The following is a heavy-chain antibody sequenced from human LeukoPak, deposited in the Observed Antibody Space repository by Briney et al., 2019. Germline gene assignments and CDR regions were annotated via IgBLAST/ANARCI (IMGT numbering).Heavy chain of an antibody. D-gene: IGHD4-17*01. V-gene: IGHV3-30-3*01. CDR2: ISFDGSNK. CDR3: ATDQATFYGDYVHLDYTYSYGPDV. J-gene: IGHJ6*02. CDR1: GFTFSSYT. Sequence: GGSLRLSCAASGFTFSSYTIHWVRQPPGKGLEWVAVISFDGSNKYYADSVKGRFTISRDNSKNTLYLQMNSLRSEDTAVYYCATDQATFYGDYVHLDYTYSYGPDVWGQGTTVTVSS.